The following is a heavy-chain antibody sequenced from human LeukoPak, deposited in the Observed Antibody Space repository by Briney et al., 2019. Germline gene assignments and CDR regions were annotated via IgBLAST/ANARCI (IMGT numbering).Heavy chain of an antibody. J-gene: IGHJ3*02. CDR1: GFTFSSYA. CDR3: ARDVTVDAFDI. D-gene: IGHD4-17*01. Sequence: GGSLRLSCAASGFTFSSYAMSWVRQAPGKGLEWVSYISSSGSTIYYADSVKGRFTISRDNAKNSLYLQMNSLRAEDTAVYYCARDVTVDAFDIWGQGTMVTVSS. CDR2: ISSSGSTI. V-gene: IGHV3-48*04.